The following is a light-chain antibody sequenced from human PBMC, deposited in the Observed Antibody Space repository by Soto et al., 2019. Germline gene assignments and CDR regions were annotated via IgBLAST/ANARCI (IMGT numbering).Light chain of an antibody. V-gene: IGKV3-11*01. CDR2: DAS. Sequence: EIVLTQSPATLSLSPRERATISCRASQSFSTYLAWYQQKPGQAAMRHIYDASNRATGIPARFSGSGSGTDFSLPISSLEPEDCAVYYCQQRINWPLLTFGGGTKVEIK. J-gene: IGKJ4*01. CDR3: QQRINWPLLT. CDR1: QSFSTY.